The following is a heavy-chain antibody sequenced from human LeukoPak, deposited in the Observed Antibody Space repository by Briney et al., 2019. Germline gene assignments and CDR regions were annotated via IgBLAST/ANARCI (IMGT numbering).Heavy chain of an antibody. J-gene: IGHJ4*02. V-gene: IGHV3-30-3*01. CDR3: ARDHLEMATSHFDY. CDR1: GFIFSSYA. Sequence: PRGSLRLSCAASGFIFSSYAMHWVRQAPGKGLEWVAVISYDGSNKYYADSVEGRFTISRDNSKNTLYLQMNSLRAEDTAVYYCARDHLEMATSHFDYWGQGTLVTVSS. D-gene: IGHD5-24*01. CDR2: ISYDGSNK.